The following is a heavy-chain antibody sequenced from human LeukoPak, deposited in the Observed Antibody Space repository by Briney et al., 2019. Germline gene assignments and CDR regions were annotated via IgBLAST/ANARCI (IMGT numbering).Heavy chain of an antibody. CDR2: INANSGGT. J-gene: IGHJ4*02. V-gene: IGHV1-2*02. CDR1: VYTFTGYY. D-gene: IGHD3-10*01. CDR3: AREYYYSSGNYYNRIDY. Sequence: SVKVSCKASVYTFTGYYMHWVRQAPGQGLGGMGWINANSGGTNYAQKSKGRVTMTRNTSISTASMELRRLSSDATAVYYCAREYYYSSGNYYNRIDYWGQGTLVTVSS.